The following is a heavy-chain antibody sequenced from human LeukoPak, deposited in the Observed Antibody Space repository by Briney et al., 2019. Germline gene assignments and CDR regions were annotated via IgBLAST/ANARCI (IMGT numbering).Heavy chain of an antibody. V-gene: IGHV3-21*01. J-gene: IGHJ4*02. D-gene: IGHD5-12*01. CDR3: ARDMTKWGAATTKTLDY. CDR2: ISSSSSYI. Sequence: GGSLRLSCAASGFTFSSYSMNWVRQAPGKGLEWVSSISSSSSYIYYADSVKGRFTISRDNAKNSLYLQMNSLRAEDTAVYYCARDMTKWGAATTKTLDYWGQGTLVTVSS. CDR1: GFTFSSYS.